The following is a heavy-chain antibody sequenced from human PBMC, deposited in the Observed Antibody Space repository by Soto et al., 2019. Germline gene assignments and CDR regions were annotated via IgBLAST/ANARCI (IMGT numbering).Heavy chain of an antibody. CDR1: GLSFSNYV. CDR3: AKTPYDYYYYYGMDV. Sequence: EVQLLESGGGLVQPGGSLTLSCAASGLSFSNYVMSWVRQAPGKGLEWVSAITANGATTQYADSVKGRFTISRDNSKSTVYLQMTSLRAEDTAIYHCAKTPYDYYYYYGMDVWGQGTTVTVSS. CDR2: ITANGATT. V-gene: IGHV3-23*01. J-gene: IGHJ6*02.